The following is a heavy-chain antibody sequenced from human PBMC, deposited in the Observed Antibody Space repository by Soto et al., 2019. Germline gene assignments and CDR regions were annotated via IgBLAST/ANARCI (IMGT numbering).Heavy chain of an antibody. CDR1: GYSFTRNG. Sequence: QVHLVQSGAELKKPGASVRVSCKASGYSFTRNGISWVGQAPGQGLEWMGWISAKNGDTNYAQKFQGRVIMTTDTSTSTAYMELRSLRSDDTAVYYCVRDRDSDTWPSRDVWGQGTTVTVSS. CDR2: ISAKNGDT. D-gene: IGHD1-26*01. V-gene: IGHV1-18*01. J-gene: IGHJ6*02. CDR3: VRDRDSDTWPSRDV.